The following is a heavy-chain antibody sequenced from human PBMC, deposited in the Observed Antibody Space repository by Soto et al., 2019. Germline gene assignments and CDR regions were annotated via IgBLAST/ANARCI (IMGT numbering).Heavy chain of an antibody. CDR1: GDSFSNHY. CDR2: IFHSGIT. Sequence: LSLTCTISGDSFSNHYWTWIRQSPGKGLEWIGYIFHSGITDYNPSVKSRVTISIDKSRNLFSLNLTSVTAADTAVYYCARDRYFYDSRGYYRTLDSWGQGTLVTVSS. J-gene: IGHJ5*01. CDR3: ARDRYFYDSRGYYRTLDS. V-gene: IGHV4-59*11. D-gene: IGHD3-22*01.